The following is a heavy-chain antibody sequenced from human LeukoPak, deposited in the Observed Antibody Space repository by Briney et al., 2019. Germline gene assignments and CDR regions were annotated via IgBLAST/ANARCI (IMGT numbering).Heavy chain of an antibody. Sequence: GRSLRLSCAASGFTFSSYGMHWVRQAPGKGLEWVAVIWYDGSNKYYADSVKGRFTISRDNSKNTLYLQMNSLRAEDTAVYYCARETPLERYYFDYWGQGTLVTVSS. CDR3: ARETPLERYYFDY. CDR1: GFTFSSYG. V-gene: IGHV3-33*01. J-gene: IGHJ4*02. CDR2: IWYDGSNK. D-gene: IGHD5-24*01.